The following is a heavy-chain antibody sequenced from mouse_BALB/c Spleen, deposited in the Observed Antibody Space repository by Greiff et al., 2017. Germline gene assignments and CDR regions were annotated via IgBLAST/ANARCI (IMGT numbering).Heavy chain of an antibody. D-gene: IGHD4-1*01. J-gene: IGHJ1*01. CDR3: ARPLTGGYFDV. CDR1: GFTFSSYG. V-gene: IGHV5-6*01. Sequence: EVKLMESGGDLVKPGGSLKLSCAASGFTFSSYGMSWVRQTPDKRLEWVATISSGGSYTYYPDSVKGRFTISRDNAKNTLYLQMSSLKSEDTAMYYCARPLTGGYFDVWGAGTTVTVSS. CDR2: ISSGGSYT.